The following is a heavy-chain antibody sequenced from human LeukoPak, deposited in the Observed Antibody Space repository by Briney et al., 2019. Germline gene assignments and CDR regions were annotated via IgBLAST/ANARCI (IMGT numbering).Heavy chain of an antibody. J-gene: IGHJ4*02. CDR3: VSGYDRPFDY. Sequence: GGSLRLSCAASGFTVSSNYMSWVRQAPGKGLAWVSVIYSGGSTYYADSVKGRFTISRDKSKNTLYVQMNSLRAEDTAVYYCVSGYDRPFDYWGQGTLVTVSS. D-gene: IGHD5-12*01. CDR1: GFTVSSNY. CDR2: IYSGGST. V-gene: IGHV3-66*01.